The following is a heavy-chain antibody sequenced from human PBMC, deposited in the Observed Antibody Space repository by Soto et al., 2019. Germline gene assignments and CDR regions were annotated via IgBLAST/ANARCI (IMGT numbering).Heavy chain of an antibody. J-gene: IGHJ4*02. Sequence: GGSLRLSCAASGFTFSSYAMSWVRQAPGKGLEWVSAISGSGGSTYYADSVKGRFTISRDNSKNTLYLQMNSLRAEDTAVYYCAKLHSGYCSGGSCGIFDYWGQGTLVTVSS. CDR2: ISGSGGST. D-gene: IGHD2-15*01. CDR1: GFTFSSYA. CDR3: AKLHSGYCSGGSCGIFDY. V-gene: IGHV3-23*01.